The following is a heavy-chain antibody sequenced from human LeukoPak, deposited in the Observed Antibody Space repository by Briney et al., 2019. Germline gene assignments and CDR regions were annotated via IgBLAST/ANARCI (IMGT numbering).Heavy chain of an antibody. CDR1: PFIFSGHW. V-gene: IGHV3-7*03. Sequence: GSLRLSCEASPFIFSGHWLNWVRRTPGKGLEWVASIKEDGSERQYVDSVKGRFSISRDNTKGSLFLQLNSLRAEDTAVYYCARDLGYCTNGACHTRFDYWGQGTLVTVSS. CDR2: IKEDGSER. CDR3: ARDLGYCTNGACHTRFDY. D-gene: IGHD2-8*01. J-gene: IGHJ4*02.